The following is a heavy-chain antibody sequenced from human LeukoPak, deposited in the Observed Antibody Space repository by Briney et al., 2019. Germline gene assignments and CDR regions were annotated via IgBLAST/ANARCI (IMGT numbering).Heavy chain of an antibody. V-gene: IGHV3-23*01. CDR3: ARSGSSLFDP. Sequence: GGSLRLSCAASGFTFSSYGMSWVRQAPGKGLEWVSAISGSGGSTYYADSVKGRFTISRDNSKNTLYLQMNSLRAEDTAVYYCARSGSSLFDPWGQGTLVTVSS. D-gene: IGHD3-10*01. J-gene: IGHJ5*02. CDR2: ISGSGGST. CDR1: GFTFSSYG.